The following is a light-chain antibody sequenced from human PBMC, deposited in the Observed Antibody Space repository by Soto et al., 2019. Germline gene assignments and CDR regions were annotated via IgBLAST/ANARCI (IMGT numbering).Light chain of an antibody. J-gene: IGKJ4*01. CDR1: QTVGRSY. V-gene: IGKV3-15*01. CDR2: GAS. Sequence: VLTQSPGILSLSPGERATLSCRASQTVGRSYLAWYQQKPGQAPSLLIYGASTRATGTPARFSGSGSGTEFTLTISSLQSEDYAVYFCQQYIRWPLTFGGGTKVDIK. CDR3: QQYIRWPLT.